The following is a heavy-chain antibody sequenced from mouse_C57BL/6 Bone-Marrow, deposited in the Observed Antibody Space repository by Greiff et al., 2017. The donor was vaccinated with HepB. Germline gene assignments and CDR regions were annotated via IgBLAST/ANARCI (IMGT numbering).Heavy chain of an antibody. J-gene: IGHJ1*03. CDR1: GYTFTSYW. Sequence: VQLQQPGAELVKPGASVKMSCKASGYTFTSYWITWVKQRPGQGLEWIGDIYPGSGSTNYNEKFKSKATLTVDTSSSAAYMQLSSLTSEDSAVYYCARRGLWYFDVWGTGTTVTVSS. CDR3: ARRGLWYFDV. V-gene: IGHV1-55*01. CDR2: IYPGSGST.